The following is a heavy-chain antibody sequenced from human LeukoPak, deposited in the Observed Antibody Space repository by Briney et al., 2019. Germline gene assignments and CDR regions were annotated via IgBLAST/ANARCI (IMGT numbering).Heavy chain of an antibody. V-gene: IGHV3-21*01. D-gene: IGHD3-3*01. Sequence: PGGSLRLSCAASGFTFSTYFMNWVRQAPGKGLEWVSSISTMSTYTHYADSVKGRFTISRDNAKNSLYLDMNSLRAEDTAVYYCARDGPYSDSWSGPFPFDMWGQGTMVTVSS. J-gene: IGHJ3*02. CDR1: GFTFSTYF. CDR3: ARDGPYSDSWSGPFPFDM. CDR2: ISTMSTYT.